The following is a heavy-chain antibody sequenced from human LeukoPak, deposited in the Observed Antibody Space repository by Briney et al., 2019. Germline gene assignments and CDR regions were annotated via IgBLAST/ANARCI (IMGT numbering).Heavy chain of an antibody. CDR3: ARLSRPRSRRFEGAYYFDY. V-gene: IGHV4-39*01. D-gene: IGHD3-3*01. CDR2: IYYSGST. Sequence: SETLSLTCAVYGGSFSAYYWGWIRQPPGKGLEWIGSIYYSGSTYYNPSLKSRVTISVDTSKNQFSLKLSSVTAADTAVYYCARLSRPRSRRFEGAYYFDYWGQGTLVTVSS. CDR1: GGSFSAYY. J-gene: IGHJ4*02.